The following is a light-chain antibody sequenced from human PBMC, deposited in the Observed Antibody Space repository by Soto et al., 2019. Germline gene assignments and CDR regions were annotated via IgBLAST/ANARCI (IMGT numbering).Light chain of an antibody. CDR2: EVS. Sequence: QSVLTQPASVSGSPGQSITISCTGTSIDVGAYNYVSWYQQHPGKAPKLMIYEVSNRPSGVSDRFYGTKSGNTASLTISGLQAEDESDYYCSSYTRSTTYVFGTGTKLTVL. J-gene: IGLJ1*01. V-gene: IGLV2-14*01. CDR3: SSYTRSTTYV. CDR1: SIDVGAYNY.